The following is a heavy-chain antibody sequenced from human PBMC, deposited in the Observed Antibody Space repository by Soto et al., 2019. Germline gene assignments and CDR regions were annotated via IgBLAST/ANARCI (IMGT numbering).Heavy chain of an antibody. D-gene: IGHD3-16*01. CDR1: GFTFSSYS. Sequence: GGSLRLSCAASGFTFSSYSMNWVRQAPGKGLEWVPDINRSSSSRNYADSMKGRFTISRDKAKSSLYLQMSSLRAEDTALYYCARHGGTPDLYFEYSGQGTPVTVSS. CDR3: ARHGGTPDLYFEY. J-gene: IGHJ4*02. CDR2: INRSSSSR. V-gene: IGHV3-48*01.